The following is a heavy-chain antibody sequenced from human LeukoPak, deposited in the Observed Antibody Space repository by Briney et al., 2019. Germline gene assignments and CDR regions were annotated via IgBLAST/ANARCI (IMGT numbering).Heavy chain of an antibody. V-gene: IGHV3-7*01. J-gene: IGHJ4*02. D-gene: IGHD6-13*01. CDR3: ARDEGGSSSSRTSDY. CDR1: GFTFSTYW. Sequence: PGGSLRLSCVASGFTFSTYWMSWVRQAPGKGLEWVANIKQDGSEKYYVDSVKGRFTISRDNAKNSLYLQMNSLRAEDTAVYYCARDEGGSSSSRTSDYWGQGTLVTVSS. CDR2: IKQDGSEK.